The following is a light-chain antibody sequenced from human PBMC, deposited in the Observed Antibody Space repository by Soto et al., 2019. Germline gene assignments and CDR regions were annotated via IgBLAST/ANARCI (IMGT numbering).Light chain of an antibody. CDR3: CSHKSGNSLV. V-gene: IGLV2-14*01. J-gene: IGLJ1*01. CDR2: EVR. Sequence: QSALTQPPSVSASPGQSITISCTGTTSDYVSWYQQHPGNVPKVLIYEVRKRPSGISNRFSGSKSGNTASLTISGLQAEDEADYYCCSHKSGNSLVFGSGAKGTVL. CDR1: TSDY.